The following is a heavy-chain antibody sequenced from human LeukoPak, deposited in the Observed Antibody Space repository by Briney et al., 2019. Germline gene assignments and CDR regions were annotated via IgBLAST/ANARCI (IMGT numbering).Heavy chain of an antibody. J-gene: IGHJ4*02. CDR2: IYPSDSET. CDR3: ARLIYYGSARTYFFDS. D-gene: IGHD3-10*01. V-gene: IGHV5-51*01. CDR1: GYSFNTFY. Sequence: GESLKISCKGSGYSFNTFYIGWVRQTPETGLEWMGNIYPSDSETKYKPSFQGQITISVDKAITTAYLHLSSLKASDTGMYYCARLIYYGSARTYFFDSWGQGTLVTVSP.